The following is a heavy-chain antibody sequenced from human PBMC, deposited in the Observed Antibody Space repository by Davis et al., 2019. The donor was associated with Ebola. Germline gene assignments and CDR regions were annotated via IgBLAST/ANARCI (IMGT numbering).Heavy chain of an antibody. CDR1: GFTFSSYS. D-gene: IGHD1-20*01. V-gene: IGHV3-48*01. J-gene: IGHJ6*02. CDR2: ISSSGSTI. CDR3: ARELRLYNWNYRGMDV. Sequence: GESLKISCAASGFTFSSYSMNWVRQAPGKGLEWVSYISSSGSTIYYADSVKGRFTISRHNSKNTLYLQMNSLRAEDTAVYYCARELRLYNWNYRGMDVWGQGTTVTVSS.